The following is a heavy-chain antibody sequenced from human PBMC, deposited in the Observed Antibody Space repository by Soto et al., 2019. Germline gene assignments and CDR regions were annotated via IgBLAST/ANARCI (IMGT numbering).Heavy chain of an antibody. CDR2: INHSGST. Sequence: SETLSLTCAVYGGSFSGYYWSWIRQPPGKGLEWIGEINHSGSTNYNPSLKSRVTISVDTSKNQFSLKLSSVTAADTAVYYCAREKRITIFGVVSKIYYYYGMDVGGQGTTV. CDR3: AREKRITIFGVVSKIYYYYGMDV. J-gene: IGHJ6*02. CDR1: GGSFSGYY. D-gene: IGHD3-3*01. V-gene: IGHV4-34*01.